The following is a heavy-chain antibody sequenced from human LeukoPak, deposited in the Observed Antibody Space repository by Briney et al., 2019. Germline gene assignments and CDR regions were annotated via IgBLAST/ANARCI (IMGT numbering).Heavy chain of an antibody. CDR2: ISGRGGRP. V-gene: IGHV3-23*01. Sequence: PGGSLRLSCAASGFTLMTYAMSWVRQAPGKGLEWVSTISGRGGRPYYADSVKGRFTISRDNSKSTLYLQMNSLRAEDTALYYCAKVSYCGGDCYTLSFDYWGQRTLVTVSS. CDR1: GFTLMTYA. D-gene: IGHD2-21*02. CDR3: AKVSYCGGDCYTLSFDY. J-gene: IGHJ4*02.